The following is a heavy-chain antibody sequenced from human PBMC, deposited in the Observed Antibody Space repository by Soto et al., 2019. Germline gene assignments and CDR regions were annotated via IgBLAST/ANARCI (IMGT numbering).Heavy chain of an antibody. CDR2: VSPINT. V-gene: IGHV1-18*04. D-gene: IGHD3-16*01. CDR3: PRDTALPESLRHDFFYYGMDV. Sequence: ASVKVSCKASGYTFASYGISWVRQAPGQGLEWMGWVSPINTNYAQKFQDRVTMTTDPSSTTAYMEVRSLRFDDTPVYFCPRDTALPESLRHDFFYYGMDVWDQGTTVTVSS. J-gene: IGHJ6*02. CDR1: GYTFASYG.